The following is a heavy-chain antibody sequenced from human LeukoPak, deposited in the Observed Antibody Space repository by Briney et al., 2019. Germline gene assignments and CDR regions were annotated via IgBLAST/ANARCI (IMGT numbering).Heavy chain of an antibody. J-gene: IGHJ4*02. CDR1: GYTFTGYY. Sequence: GASVKVSCKASGYTFTGYYMHWVRQAPGQGLEWMGWINPNNGGTNYAQKFQGRVTMTRDTSISTAYMELSRLRSDDTAVYYCARRSIAALRFDYWGQGTLVTVSS. V-gene: IGHV1-2*02. CDR2: INPNNGGT. CDR3: ARRSIAALRFDY. D-gene: IGHD6-6*01.